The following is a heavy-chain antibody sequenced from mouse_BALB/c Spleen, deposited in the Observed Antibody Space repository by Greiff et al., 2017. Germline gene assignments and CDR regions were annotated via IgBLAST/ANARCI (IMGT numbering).Heavy chain of an antibody. CDR1: GYSFTSYW. CDR2: IYPGNSDT. CDR3: TRDYFYAMDY. V-gene: IGHV1-5*01. J-gene: IGHJ4*01. D-gene: IGHD1-1*01. Sequence: EVQLQQSGTVLARPGASVKMSCKASGYSFTSYWMHWVKQRPGQGLEWIGAIYPGNSDTSYNQKFKGKAKLTAVTSASTAYMELSSLTNEDSAVYYCTRDYFYAMDYWGQGTSGTVSS.